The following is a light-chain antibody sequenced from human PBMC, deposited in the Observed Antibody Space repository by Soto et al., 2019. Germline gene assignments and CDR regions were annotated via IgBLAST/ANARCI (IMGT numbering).Light chain of an antibody. CDR1: QGIRSY. V-gene: IGKV1-9*01. J-gene: IGKJ3*01. CDR2: AAS. Sequence: DIQLTQSPSFLSASVGDRVTITCRASQGIRSYLAWYQQKPGKAPKILIYAASTLQSGVPSRFSGSGSGTEFTLTINSLQPQDFATYYCQQLNDYPPTFGPGTKVDIK. CDR3: QQLNDYPPT.